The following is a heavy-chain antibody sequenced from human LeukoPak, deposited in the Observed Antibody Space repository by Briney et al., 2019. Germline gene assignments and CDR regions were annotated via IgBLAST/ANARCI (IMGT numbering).Heavy chain of an antibody. CDR2: ISSSSSYI. D-gene: IGHD6-19*01. CDR1: GFTFSSYS. CDR3: ARWGGWSSFDYYYMDV. J-gene: IGHJ6*03. Sequence: GGSLRLSCAASGFTFSSYSMNWVRQAPGKGLEWVSSISSSSSYIYYADSVKGRFTISRDNAKNSLYLQMNSLRAEDTAVYYCARWGGWSSFDYYYMDVWGKGTTVTISS. V-gene: IGHV3-21*01.